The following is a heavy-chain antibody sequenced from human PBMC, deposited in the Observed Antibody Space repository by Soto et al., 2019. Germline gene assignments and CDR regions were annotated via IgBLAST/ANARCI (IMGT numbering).Heavy chain of an antibody. CDR3: ARDLAVAGTY. CDR1: GFTFSSYG. CDR2: ISNDGSNK. V-gene: IGHV3-30*03. J-gene: IGHJ4*02. Sequence: GGSLRLSCAASGFTFSSYGMHWVRQAPGKGLEWVAVISNDGSNKYYADSVKGRFTISRDNSKNALYLQMNSLRAEDTAVYHCARDLAVAGTYWGQGTLVTVSS. D-gene: IGHD6-19*01.